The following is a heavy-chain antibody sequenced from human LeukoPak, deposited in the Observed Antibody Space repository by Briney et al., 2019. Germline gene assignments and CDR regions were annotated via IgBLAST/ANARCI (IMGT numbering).Heavy chain of an antibody. D-gene: IGHD7-27*01. J-gene: IGHJ4*02. CDR2: ISGSSAYT. CDR1: GFTFNTYA. V-gene: IGHV3-23*01. Sequence: AGGSLRLSCAASGFTFNTYALSWVRQAPGKGLEWVSAISGSSAYTYYADSVKGRFTISRDNSENTLYLQMNSLRAEDTAVYFCAKTALTGEDFDSWGQGTLVTVSS. CDR3: AKTALTGEDFDS.